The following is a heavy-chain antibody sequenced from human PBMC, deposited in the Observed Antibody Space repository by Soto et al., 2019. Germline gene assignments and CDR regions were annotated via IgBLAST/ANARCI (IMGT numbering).Heavy chain of an antibody. CDR2: ISGSGGST. V-gene: IGHV3-23*01. Sequence: EVQLLESGGGLVQPGGSLRLSCAASGFTFSSYAMSWVRQAPGKGLELVSAISGSGGSTYYADSVKGRFTISRDNSKYTLYPQVNSQRAEDTAVYYCARGSVAAGMSCFEPCGHGTLVVVS. CDR1: GFTFSSYA. D-gene: IGHD6-13*01. J-gene: IGHJ5*02. CDR3: ARGSVAAGMSCFEP.